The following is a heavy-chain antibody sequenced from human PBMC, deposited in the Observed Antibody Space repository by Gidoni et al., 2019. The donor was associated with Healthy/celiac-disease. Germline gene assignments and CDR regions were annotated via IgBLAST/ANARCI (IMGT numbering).Heavy chain of an antibody. Sequence: QVQLVQSGAEVKKPGSSVKVSCKAAGGTFSPYGISWVRPAPGHGLEWVGGIVPVFGTGDYAQKFQGRVTITADESTSTAYMELSNLRSEDTAVYYCARKGERWDVLEKFYFGVDVWGQGTTVTVSS. CDR3: ARKGERWDVLEKFYFGVDV. CDR2: IVPVFGTG. V-gene: IGHV1-69*01. CDR1: GGTFSPYG. J-gene: IGHJ6*02. D-gene: IGHD3-10*01.